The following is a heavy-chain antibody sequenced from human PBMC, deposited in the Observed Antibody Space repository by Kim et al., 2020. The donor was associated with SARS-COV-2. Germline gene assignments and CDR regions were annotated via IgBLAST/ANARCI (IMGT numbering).Heavy chain of an antibody. J-gene: IGHJ4*02. CDR2: LYYSGST. V-gene: IGHV4-39*01. Sequence: SETLSLTCAVSGGSISSNKYYWGWIRQPPGKGLEWIGNLYYSGSTSYTPSLKSRVSISVDTSKNQFSLKLSSVTAADTAVYFCARWNYYDSGSYLYYFDYWGQGTLVTVSS. CDR3: ARWNYYDSGSYLYYFDY. D-gene: IGHD3-10*01. CDR1: GGSISSNKYY.